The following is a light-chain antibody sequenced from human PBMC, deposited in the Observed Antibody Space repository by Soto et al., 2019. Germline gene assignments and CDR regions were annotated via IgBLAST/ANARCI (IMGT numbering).Light chain of an antibody. Sequence: IVFTQSPATLSVSPLEISTLSCRASQSVSSNLAWYQQKPGQAPRLLIYGASTRATGIPARFSGSGSGTEFTLTISSLQSEDFAVYYCQQYNNWPFTFGPGTKVDIK. CDR2: GAS. V-gene: IGKV3-15*01. CDR3: QQYNNWPFT. CDR1: QSVSSN. J-gene: IGKJ3*01.